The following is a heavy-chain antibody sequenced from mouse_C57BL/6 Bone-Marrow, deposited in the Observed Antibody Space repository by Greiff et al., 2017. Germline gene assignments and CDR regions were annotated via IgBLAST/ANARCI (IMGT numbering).Heavy chain of an antibody. D-gene: IGHD3-3*01. CDR1: GFSLTSYG. CDR3: ARKGRFAY. V-gene: IGHV2-2*01. Sequence: VQLQQSGPGLVQPSQSLSITCTVSGFSLTSYGVHWVRQSPGKGLEWLGVIWSGGSTDYNAAFISRLSISKDNSKSQVIYKMNSLQADDTAIYYCARKGRFAYWGQGTLVTVSA. J-gene: IGHJ3*01. CDR2: IWSGGST.